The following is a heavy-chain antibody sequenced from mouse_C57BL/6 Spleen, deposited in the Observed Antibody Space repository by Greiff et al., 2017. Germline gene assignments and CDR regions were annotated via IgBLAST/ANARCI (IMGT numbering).Heavy chain of an antibody. V-gene: IGHV1-9*01. J-gene: IGHJ4*01. CDR2: ILPGSGST. D-gene: IGHD2-4*01. CDR1: GYTFTGYW. CDR3: AREDYDAYYAMDD. Sequence: QVQLLQSGAELMKPGASVKLSCKAPGYTFTGYWIAWVKQTPGHGLEWIGKILPGSGSTNYNEKLKGKDTFTADTSYNNAYMQLSILTTEDSAMYYCAREDYDAYYAMDDWGQGTSVTVSS.